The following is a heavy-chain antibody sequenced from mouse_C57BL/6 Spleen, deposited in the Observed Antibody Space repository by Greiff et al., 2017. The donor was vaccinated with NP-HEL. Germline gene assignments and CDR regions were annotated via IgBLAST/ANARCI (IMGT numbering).Heavy chain of an antibody. D-gene: IGHD2-3*01. V-gene: IGHV1-54*01. CDR2: INPGSGGT. CDR1: GYAFTNYL. CDR3: ARSGWLDWYFDV. Sequence: VQLQQSGAELVRPGTSVKVSCKASGYAFTNYLIEWVKQRPGQGLEWIGVINPGSGGTNYNEKFKGKATLTADKSSSTAYMQLSSLTSEDSAVYFCARSGWLDWYFDVWGTGTTVTVSS. J-gene: IGHJ1*03.